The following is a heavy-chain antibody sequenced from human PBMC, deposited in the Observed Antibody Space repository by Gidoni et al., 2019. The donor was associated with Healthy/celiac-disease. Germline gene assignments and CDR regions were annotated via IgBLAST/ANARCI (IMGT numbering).Heavy chain of an antibody. CDR3: ARDHYDEDYYGMDV. J-gene: IGHJ6*02. CDR1: GGSISSSNW. CDR2: ISHSGST. D-gene: IGHD4-17*01. Sequence: QVHLQESGPGLVRHSGTLSLTCAVSGGSISSSNWWSWVRQPPGKGLEWMGEISHSGSTNYTPTLKSRVTISVEKSKNQFSLKLSSVTAADTAVYYCARDHYDEDYYGMDVWGQGTTVTVSS. V-gene: IGHV4-4*02.